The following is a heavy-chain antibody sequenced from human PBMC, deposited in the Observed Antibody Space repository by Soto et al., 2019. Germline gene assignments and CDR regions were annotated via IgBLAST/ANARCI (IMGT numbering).Heavy chain of an antibody. V-gene: IGHV4-39*02. CDR3: ARYAYASREPFGS. CDR1: VVSMSSSAYF. CDR2: VNDNGNT. J-gene: IGHJ5*02. D-gene: IGHD2-2*01. Sequence: SETLSLTCAFSVVSMSSSAYFCAWLRQPPWKPLEWIGSVNDNGNTYYNPSLSTRVTLSNDPFKNHISPILLSMNAADAAVFYCARYAYASREPFGSWGQGALVSVSS.